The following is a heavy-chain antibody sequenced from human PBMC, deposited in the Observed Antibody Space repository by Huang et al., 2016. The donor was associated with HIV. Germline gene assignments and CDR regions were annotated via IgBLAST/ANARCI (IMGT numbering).Heavy chain of an antibody. J-gene: IGHJ2*01. CDR2: LYYAGKM. Sequence: QMRFQESGPGLVKPSGTLSLTCNVSGGSINTGRYYWGWIRQHPGKGLEWVGSLYYAGKMHYEPSLKGRRTMYAVTSKNQFSRNLSSVTAADTAIYYCARNHDFWRGRMFAISYFDVWGRGTLVTVAS. CDR3: ARNHDFWRGRMFAISYFDV. CDR1: GGSINTGRYY. V-gene: IGHV4-39*01. D-gene: IGHD3-3*01.